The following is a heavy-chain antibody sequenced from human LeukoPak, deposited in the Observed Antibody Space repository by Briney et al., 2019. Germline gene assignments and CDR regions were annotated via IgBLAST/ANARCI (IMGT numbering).Heavy chain of an antibody. J-gene: IGHJ4*02. D-gene: IGHD2-15*01. Sequence: GGSLRLSCAASGFTFSNYAMSWVRQAPGRGLEWVSAISGSGGSTYYADSVKGRFTISRDNSKNTLHLQTNSLRAEDTAVYHCARQLGYCSDGSWYFVYWGQGTLVTVSS. V-gene: IGHV3-23*01. CDR1: GFTFSNYA. CDR3: ARQLGYCSDGSWYFVY. CDR2: ISGSGGST.